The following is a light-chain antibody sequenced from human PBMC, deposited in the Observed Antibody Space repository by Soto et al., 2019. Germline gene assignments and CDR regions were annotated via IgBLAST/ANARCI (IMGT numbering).Light chain of an antibody. V-gene: IGLV2-14*01. CDR3: CSYTTSDTRV. CDR1: SSDVGAYNH. Sequence: QSVLTQPASVSGSPGQSITISCTGTSSDVGAYNHVSWYQHHPGKAPKPMIYEVNNRPSGVSNRFSGSKSGYTASLTISGLQAEDEADYYCCSYTTSDTRVFGTGTKLTVL. J-gene: IGLJ1*01. CDR2: EVN.